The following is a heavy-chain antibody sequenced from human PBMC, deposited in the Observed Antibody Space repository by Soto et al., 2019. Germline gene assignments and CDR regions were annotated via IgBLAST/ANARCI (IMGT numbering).Heavy chain of an antibody. CDR2: INAGNDKT. CDR1: GYTFNSYV. D-gene: IGHD3-10*01. J-gene: IGHJ4*02. V-gene: IGHV1-3*01. CDR3: ARDNVGGDLRKGELEY. Sequence: QVQLVQSGAEVKKPGASVKVSCKASGYTFNSYVLHWVRQAPGQRLEWLGWINAGNDKTKYSQKLQGRLTFARDTSASTAYMALSSLRSEDTAVYYCARDNVGGDLRKGELEYWGQGTLVTVSS.